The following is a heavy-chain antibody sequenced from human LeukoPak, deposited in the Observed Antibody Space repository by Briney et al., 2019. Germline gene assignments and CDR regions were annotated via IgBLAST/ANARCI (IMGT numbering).Heavy chain of an antibody. Sequence: SETLSLTCTVSGGSISSSSYYWGWIRQPPGKGLEWIGSIYYSGSTYYNPSLKSRVTITVDTSKNQFSLSLSSVTAADTAVYYWARITFVVEGYGMDVWGQGTTVTVSS. CDR2: IYYSGST. CDR3: ARITFVVEGYGMDV. V-gene: IGHV4-39*07. D-gene: IGHD2-21*01. CDR1: GGSISSSSYY. J-gene: IGHJ6*02.